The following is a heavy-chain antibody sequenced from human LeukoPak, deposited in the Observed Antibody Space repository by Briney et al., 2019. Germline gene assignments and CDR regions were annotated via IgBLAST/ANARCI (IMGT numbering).Heavy chain of an antibody. Sequence: PGGSLRLSCVASGFTFSSYNMNWVRQAPGKGLEWVSSISSSSRYIYYTDSVKGRFTISRDNAKNSLYLQMKSLRAEDTAIYYCARSMGWRDTFDIWGQGTMVTVSS. CDR2: ISSSSRYI. J-gene: IGHJ3*02. D-gene: IGHD6-19*01. V-gene: IGHV3-21*01. CDR3: ARSMGWRDTFDI. CDR1: GFTFSSYN.